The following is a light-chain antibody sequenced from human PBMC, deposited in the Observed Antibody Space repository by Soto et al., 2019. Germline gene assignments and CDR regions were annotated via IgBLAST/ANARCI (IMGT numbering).Light chain of an antibody. Sequence: ESVLTQSPGTLSLSPGERATLSCRASQSVSSNYLAWYQQKPGQAPRLLIYGASTRATGIPDRFSGSGSGTDFTLTVSRLEPEDFAVYYCQQFGDSLTIGGGTKVDIK. CDR1: QSVSSNY. CDR3: QQFGDSLT. V-gene: IGKV3-20*01. CDR2: GAS. J-gene: IGKJ4*01.